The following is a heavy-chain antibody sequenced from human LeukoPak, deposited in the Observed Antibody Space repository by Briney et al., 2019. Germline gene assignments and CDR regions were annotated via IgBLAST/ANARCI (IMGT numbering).Heavy chain of an antibody. D-gene: IGHD3-10*01. CDR1: GYTFTSYG. V-gene: IGHV1-2*04. CDR2: INPNSGDT. Sequence: GASVKVSCKASGYTFTSYGISWVRQAPGQGLEWMGWINPNSGDTNYSQKFRAWVTMTRDTSISTAYMELSRLRSDDTAVYYCARAHGSGSYYQGLDAFDIWGQGTMVTVSS. CDR3: ARAHGSGSYYQGLDAFDI. J-gene: IGHJ3*02.